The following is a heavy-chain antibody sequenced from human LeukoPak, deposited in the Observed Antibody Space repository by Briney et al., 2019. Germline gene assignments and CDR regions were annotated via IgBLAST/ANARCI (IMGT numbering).Heavy chain of an antibody. CDR1: GGSISSGGYY. Sequence: SETLSLTCTVSGGSISSGGYYWSWIRQPAGRGLEWIGRIYTSGSTNYNPSLKSRVTISVDTSKNQFSLKLSSVTAADTAVYYCASLHLDFSGWSYYYYYYMDVWGKGTTVTVSS. CDR2: IYTSGST. CDR3: ASLHLDFSGWSYYYYYYMDV. V-gene: IGHV4-61*02. J-gene: IGHJ6*03. D-gene: IGHD6-19*01.